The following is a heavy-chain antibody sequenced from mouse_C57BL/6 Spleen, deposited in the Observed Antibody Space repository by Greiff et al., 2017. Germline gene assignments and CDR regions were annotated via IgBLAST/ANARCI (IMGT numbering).Heavy chain of an antibody. CDR2: ISYDGSN. CDR3: ARHGDYGLFAY. D-gene: IGHD1-1*02. J-gene: IGHJ3*01. Sequence: VQLKESGPGLVKPSQSLSLTCSVTGYSITSGYYWNWIRQFPGNNLEWMGYISYDGSNNYNPSLKNRISITRDTSKNQFFLKLNSVTTEDTATYYGARHGDYGLFAYWGQGTLVTVSA. V-gene: IGHV3-6*01. CDR1: GYSITSGYY.